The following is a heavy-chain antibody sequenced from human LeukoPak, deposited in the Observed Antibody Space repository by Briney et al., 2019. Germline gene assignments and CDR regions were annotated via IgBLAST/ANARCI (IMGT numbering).Heavy chain of an antibody. CDR2: ISGSGGST. V-gene: IGHV3-23*01. D-gene: IGHD3-22*01. CDR3: AKVEETYYYDSSGYYSY. Sequence: PGGSLRLSCAASGFTFSSYAMSWVRQAPGKGLECVPAISGSGGSTYYADSVKGRFTISRDNSKNTLYLQMNSLRAEDTAVYYCAKVEETYYYDSSGYYSYWGQGTLVTVSS. CDR1: GFTFSSYA. J-gene: IGHJ4*02.